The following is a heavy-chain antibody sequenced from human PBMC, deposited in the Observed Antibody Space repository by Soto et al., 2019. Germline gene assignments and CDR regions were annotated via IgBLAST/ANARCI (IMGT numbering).Heavy chain of an antibody. CDR1: GFTFGDYA. Sequence: PGGSLRLSCTASGFTFGDYAMSWVRQAPGKGLEWVGFIRSKAYGGTTEYAASVKGRFTISRDDSKSIAYLQMNSLKTEDTAVYYCIRWNGYFDYWGQGTLVTVSS. V-gene: IGHV3-49*04. CDR2: IRSKAYGGTT. CDR3: IRWNGYFDY. D-gene: IGHD1-1*01. J-gene: IGHJ4*02.